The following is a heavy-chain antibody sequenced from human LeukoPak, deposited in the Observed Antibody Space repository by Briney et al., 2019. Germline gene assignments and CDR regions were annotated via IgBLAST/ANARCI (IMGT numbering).Heavy chain of an antibody. CDR2: ISSSSSYI. CDR3: ARGAIDSSWYYFDY. V-gene: IGHV3-21*01. D-gene: IGHD6-13*01. J-gene: IGHJ4*02. CDR1: GFTLSSYA. Sequence: PGGSLRLSCAASGFTLSSYAMSWVRQAPGKGLEWVSSISSSSSYIYYADSVKGRFTISRDNAKNSLYLQMNSLRAEDTAVYYCARGAIDSSWYYFDYWGQGTLVTVSS.